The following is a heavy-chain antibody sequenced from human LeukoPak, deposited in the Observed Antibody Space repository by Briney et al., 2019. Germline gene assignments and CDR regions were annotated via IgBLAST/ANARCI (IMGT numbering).Heavy chain of an antibody. V-gene: IGHV3-23*01. CDR3: AKKGKIRDFDY. D-gene: IGHD4-17*01. CDR2: ISSSGGST. Sequence: PGGSVRLSCAGSGFTFSSYAMNWVRQAPGKGLEWVSVISSSGGSTYYADSVKGRFTISRDNSKNTLYLQMNSLRAEDTAVYYCAKKGKIRDFDYWGQGTLVTVSS. J-gene: IGHJ4*02. CDR1: GFTFSSYA.